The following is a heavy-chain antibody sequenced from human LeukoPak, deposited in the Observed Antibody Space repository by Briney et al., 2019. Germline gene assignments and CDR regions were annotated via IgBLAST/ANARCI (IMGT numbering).Heavy chain of an antibody. CDR3: ARYSSREQWLPFDY. CDR1: GYTFTTYG. Sequence: GASVKVSCKASGYTFTTYGISWVRQAPGQGLEWMGWISAYNGNTNYAQKLQGRVTMTTDTSTSTAYMELRSLRSDDTAVYYCARYSSREQWLPFDYWGQGTLVTVSS. CDR2: ISAYNGNT. V-gene: IGHV1-18*01. D-gene: IGHD6-19*01. J-gene: IGHJ4*02.